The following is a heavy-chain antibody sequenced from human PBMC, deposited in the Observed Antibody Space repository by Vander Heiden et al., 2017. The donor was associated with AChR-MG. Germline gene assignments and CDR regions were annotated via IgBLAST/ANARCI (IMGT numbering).Heavy chain of an antibody. V-gene: IGHV1-46*01. CDR1: GSSFTDYY. CDR2: MNPSADAT. J-gene: IGHJ4*02. Sequence: QVQLVQSGAEVKKPGASVMLSCKASGSSFTDYYIQWVRQAPGQGLEWVGIMNPSADATSYAQKLQGRVTMTRDTSTSTVYMELSSLTSEDTAVYYCARGGTTDEGLDSWGQGTLVTVSS. D-gene: IGHD1-7*01. CDR3: ARGGTTDEGLDS.